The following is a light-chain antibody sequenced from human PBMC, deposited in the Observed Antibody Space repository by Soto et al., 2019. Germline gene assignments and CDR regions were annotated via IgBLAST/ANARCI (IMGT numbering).Light chain of an antibody. CDR1: QNINNL. J-gene: IGKJ1*01. Sequence: DIQMTQSPSTLSASEGDRVTITCRASQNINNLLAWYQQKPGKAPNLLIYEASRLESGVPSRFSGSGSGTEFTLTISSLQPDDFASYYCQQYHSYPWTFGQGTKMEIK. V-gene: IGKV1-5*03. CDR3: QQYHSYPWT. CDR2: EAS.